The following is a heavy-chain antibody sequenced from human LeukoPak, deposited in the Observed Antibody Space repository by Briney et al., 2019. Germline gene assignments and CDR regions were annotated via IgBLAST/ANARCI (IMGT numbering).Heavy chain of an antibody. CDR2: ISAYNGNT. J-gene: IGHJ6*02. D-gene: IGHD2-2*01. CDR1: GYTFTSYG. Sequence: GASVKVSCKASGYTFTSYGISWVRQAPGQGLEWMGWISAYNGNTNYAQKLQGRVTMTTDTSTSTAYMELRSLRSDDTAVYYYARVVQLLWAPYYGMDVWGQGTTVTVSS. V-gene: IGHV1-18*01. CDR3: ARVVQLLWAPYYGMDV.